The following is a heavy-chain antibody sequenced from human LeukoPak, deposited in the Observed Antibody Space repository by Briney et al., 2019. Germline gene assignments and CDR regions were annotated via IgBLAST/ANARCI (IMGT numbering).Heavy chain of an antibody. Sequence: PSETLSLTCAVYGGSFSGYYWSWIRQPPGKGLEWIGEINHSGSTNYNPSLKSRVTISVDTSKKQFSLKLSSVTAADTAVYYCARVRRYCSSTSCYGAGGIDYWGQGTLVTVSS. V-gene: IGHV4-34*01. CDR1: GGSFSGYY. J-gene: IGHJ4*02. CDR3: ARVRRYCSSTSCYGAGGIDY. D-gene: IGHD2-2*01. CDR2: INHSGST.